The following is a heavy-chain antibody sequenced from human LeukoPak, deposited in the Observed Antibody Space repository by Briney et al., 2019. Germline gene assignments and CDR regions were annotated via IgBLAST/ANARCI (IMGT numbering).Heavy chain of an antibody. J-gene: IGHJ6*03. V-gene: IGHV4-39*07. CDR1: GGSISSSSSY. CDR2: IYYSGSS. D-gene: IGHD2-8*01. CDR3: TRVSIAYYYMDV. Sequence: SETLSLTCSVSGGSISSSSSYWGWIRQPPGKGLEWIGSIYYSGSSFDNPALKSRVTISVDTSKNQFSLKLSSVTAADTAVYYCTRVSIAYYYMDVWGKGTTVTISS.